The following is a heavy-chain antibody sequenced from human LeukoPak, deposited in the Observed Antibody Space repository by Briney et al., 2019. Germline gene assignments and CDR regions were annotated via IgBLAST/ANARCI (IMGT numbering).Heavy chain of an antibody. CDR3: VREVYSSGRAPVFYF. Sequence: GGSLRLSCVASGFTFSRTVMHWIRQPIGKGLEWVSGIGFQSGIHYLVSVKGRFTVSRNNADNSLVLQMNSLTAGDTETYLFVREVYSSGRAPVFYFSGRGTTVTVSS. J-gene: IGHJ6*02. CDR2: IGFQSGI. V-gene: IGHV3-13*01. D-gene: IGHD6-19*01. CDR1: GFTFSRTV.